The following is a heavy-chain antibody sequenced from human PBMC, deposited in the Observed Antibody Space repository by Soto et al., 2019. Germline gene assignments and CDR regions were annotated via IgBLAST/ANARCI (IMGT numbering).Heavy chain of an antibody. CDR1: HGSVSSDAFY. V-gene: IGHV4-31*03. CDR3: ASSRYGSSDFDH. D-gene: IGHD6-13*01. J-gene: IGHJ4*01. Sequence: SETLSLTCTVSHGSVSSDAFYWTWMRQHRGKGREGIGYIYDRGNTYYRPSLRSRVSISIDTSQNQFSLRLNSVTAADAAVYYCASSRYGSSDFDHWGQGTTVTVSS. CDR2: IYDRGNT.